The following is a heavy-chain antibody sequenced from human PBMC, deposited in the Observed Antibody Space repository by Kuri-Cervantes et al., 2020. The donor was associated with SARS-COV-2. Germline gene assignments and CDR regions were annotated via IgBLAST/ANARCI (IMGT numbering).Heavy chain of an antibody. CDR1: GGTFSSYA. CDR2: IIPIFGTA. D-gene: IGHD6-19*01. CDR3: ARHSGSGWTGNWFDP. V-gene: IGHV1-69*06. Sequence: SVKVSCKASGGTFSSYAISWVRQAPGQGLEWMGGIIPIFGTANYAQKFQGRVSITADKSTSTAYMELSSLRSEDTAVYYCARHSGSGWTGNWFDPWGQGTLVTVSS. J-gene: IGHJ5*02.